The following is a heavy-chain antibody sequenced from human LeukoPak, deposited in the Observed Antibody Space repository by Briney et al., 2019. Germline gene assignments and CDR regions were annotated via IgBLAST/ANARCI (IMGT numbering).Heavy chain of an antibody. CDR3: AKDRNYDILTGYYDY. CDR1: GFTFSSYA. CDR2: ISGSGGST. V-gene: IGHV3-23*01. Sequence: PGGSLRLSCAASGFTFSSYAMSWVRQAPGKGLEWVSAISGSGGSTYYADSVKGRFTISRDNSKNTLYLQMNRLRAEDTAVYYCAKDRNYDILTGYYDYWGQGTLVTVSS. D-gene: IGHD3-9*01. J-gene: IGHJ4*02.